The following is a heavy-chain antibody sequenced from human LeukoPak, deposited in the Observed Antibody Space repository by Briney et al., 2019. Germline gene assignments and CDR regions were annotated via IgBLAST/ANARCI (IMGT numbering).Heavy chain of an antibody. CDR1: GFTFSTYA. J-gene: IGHJ4*02. V-gene: IGHV3-23*01. Sequence: GGSLRLSCVASGFTFSTYAMSWVRQAPGKGLEWVSGISAGAGSTYYADSVKGRFTISRDNSKNTLYLQMNSLRAEDTAVYYCAKQHDDYVWCFDYWGQGTLVAVSS. D-gene: IGHD3-16*01. CDR2: ISAGAGST. CDR3: AKQHDDYVWCFDY.